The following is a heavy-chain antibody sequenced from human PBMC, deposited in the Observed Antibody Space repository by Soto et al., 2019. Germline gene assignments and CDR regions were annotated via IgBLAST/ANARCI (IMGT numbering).Heavy chain of an antibody. CDR1: GGTIRSRSYY. V-gene: IGHV4-39*01. CDR3: ARLRRYSSSSGGGRNYYYYGMDV. Sequence: SETLSLTCTVSGGTIRSRSYYWGRIRKPPGTRLEWIGRIYYSGSTYYNPSLKSRVTISVDTSKNQFSLKLSSVTAADTAVYYCARLRRYSSSSGGGRNYYYYGMDVWGQGTTVTVSS. CDR2: IYYSGST. J-gene: IGHJ6*02. D-gene: IGHD6-6*01.